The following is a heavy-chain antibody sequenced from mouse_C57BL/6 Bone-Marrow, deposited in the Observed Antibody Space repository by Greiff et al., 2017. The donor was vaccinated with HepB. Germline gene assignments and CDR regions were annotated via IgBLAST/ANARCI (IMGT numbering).Heavy chain of an antibody. CDR3: ASTTVVAHFDY. CDR2: ISSGGSYT. J-gene: IGHJ2*01. V-gene: IGHV5-6*01. D-gene: IGHD1-1*01. CDR1: GFTFSSYG. Sequence: EVKVVESGGDLVKPGGSLKLSCAASGFTFSSYGMSWVRQTPDKRLEWVATISSGGSYTYYPDSVKGRFTISRDNAKNTLYLQMSSLKSEDTAMYYCASTTVVAHFDYWGQGTTLTVSS.